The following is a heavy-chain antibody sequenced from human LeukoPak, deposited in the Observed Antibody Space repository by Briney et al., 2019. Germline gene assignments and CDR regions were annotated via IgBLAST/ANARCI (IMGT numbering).Heavy chain of an antibody. CDR1: GYTFTSYA. D-gene: IGHD1-26*01. CDR2: INAGNGNT. CDR3: ARDVPSGSFYGGIDY. V-gene: IGHV1-3*01. Sequence: ASVTVSCKASGYTFTSYAMHWVRQAPGQRLEWMGWINAGNGNTKYSQKFQGRVTITRDTSASTAYMELSSLRSEDTAVYYCARDVPSGSFYGGIDYWGQGTLVTVSS. J-gene: IGHJ4*02.